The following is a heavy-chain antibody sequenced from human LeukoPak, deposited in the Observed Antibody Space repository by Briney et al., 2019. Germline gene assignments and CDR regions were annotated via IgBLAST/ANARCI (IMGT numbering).Heavy chain of an antibody. V-gene: IGHV3-30*18. CDR1: GFTFSSYG. CDR3: AKDRGYSYGSFDY. CDR2: ISYDGSNK. D-gene: IGHD5-18*01. J-gene: IGHJ4*02. Sequence: GGSLRLSCAASGFTFSSYGMHWVRQAPGKGLEWVAVISYDGSNKYYADSVKGRFTISRDNSKNTLYLQMNSLRAEDTAVYYCAKDRGYSYGSFDYWGQGTLVTVSS.